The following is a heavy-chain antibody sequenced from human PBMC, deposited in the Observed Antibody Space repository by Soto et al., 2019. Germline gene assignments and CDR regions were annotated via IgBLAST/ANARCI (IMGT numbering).Heavy chain of an antibody. Sequence: QLQLQESGPRLVKPSETLSLTCSVSGGPISINNYSWAWIRQPPGNGLEYIGSISYTGSATYNPSRKRLATIIVDTYKNQFSMKLSSVTAPATAVYFGARHPHHGWHDFWGQGTLVTVSS. J-gene: IGHJ4*02. CDR3: ARHPHHGWHDF. CDR2: ISYTGSA. D-gene: IGHD6-19*01. V-gene: IGHV4-39*01. CDR1: GGPISINNYS.